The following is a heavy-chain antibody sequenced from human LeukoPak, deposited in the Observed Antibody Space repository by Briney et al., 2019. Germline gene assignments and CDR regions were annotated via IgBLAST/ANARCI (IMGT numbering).Heavy chain of an antibody. Sequence: SETLSLTCSVSGGSISSPNHDWAWIRQPPGQGLEWIGSIYYSGTTYYNLSLKSRVTLSVDTSQNQFSPKLSSVTAADTAIYFCARSLGANTWVGNWFDPWGQGTLVTVSP. CDR3: ARSLGANTWVGNWFDP. CDR2: IYYSGTT. D-gene: IGHD3-10*01. CDR1: GGSISSPNHD. J-gene: IGHJ5*02. V-gene: IGHV4-39*01.